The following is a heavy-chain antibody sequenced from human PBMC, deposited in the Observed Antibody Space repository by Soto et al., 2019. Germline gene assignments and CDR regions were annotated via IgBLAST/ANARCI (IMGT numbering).Heavy chain of an antibody. CDR3: ARDPGRYCSGGSCYFNWFDP. CDR1: GGSISSYY. CDR2: IYYSGST. J-gene: IGHJ5*02. V-gene: IGHV4-59*01. Sequence: WETLSLTCTVSGGSISSYYWSWIRQPPGKGLEWIGYIYYSGSTNYNPSLKSRVTISVDTSKNQFSLKLSSVAAADTAVYYCARDPGRYCSGGSCYFNWFDPWGQGTLVTVSS. D-gene: IGHD2-15*01.